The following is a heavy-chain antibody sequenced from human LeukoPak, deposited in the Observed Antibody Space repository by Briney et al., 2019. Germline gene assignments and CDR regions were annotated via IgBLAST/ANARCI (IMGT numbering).Heavy chain of an antibody. CDR3: ARDFGYGDYFFDD. D-gene: IGHD4-17*01. CDR1: GGSISSYY. V-gene: IGHV4-4*07. J-gene: IGHJ4*02. CDR2: LHTSGST. Sequence: TSETLSLTCTVPGGSISSYYWSWIRQPAGEGLEWIGRLHTSGSTHYNPSLKSRVTMSVDTSKNQFSLKLSSVTAADTAVYYCARDFGYGDYFFDDWGQGTLVTVS.